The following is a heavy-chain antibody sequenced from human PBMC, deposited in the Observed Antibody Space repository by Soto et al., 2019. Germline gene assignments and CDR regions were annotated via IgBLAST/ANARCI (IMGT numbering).Heavy chain of an antibody. CDR1: GHSFTSYW. CDR2: IYPGDSDT. D-gene: IGHD2-8*01. CDR3: ARGYCTTNICDPWFDP. J-gene: IGHJ5*02. Sequence: GESLKISCTGVGHSFTSYWIGWVRQMPGKGLEWMGIIYPGDSDTRYSPSFQGQVTISADKSITTAYLQWSSLKASDTAMYYCARGYCTTNICDPWFDPWGQGTLLTVSS. V-gene: IGHV5-51*01.